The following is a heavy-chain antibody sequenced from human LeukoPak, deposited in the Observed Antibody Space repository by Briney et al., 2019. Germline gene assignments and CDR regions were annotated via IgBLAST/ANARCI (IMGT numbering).Heavy chain of an antibody. D-gene: IGHD6-6*01. Sequence: PGRSLRLSCAASGFSFKSYGMNWVRQAPGKGLEWVSSITSSSSYIYYADSVKGRFTISRDNAKNSLYLQMNSLRAEDTAVYYCARSYSSSRGTFDYWGQGTLVTVSS. J-gene: IGHJ4*02. CDR1: GFSFKSYG. V-gene: IGHV3-21*01. CDR3: ARSYSSSRGTFDY. CDR2: ITSSSSYI.